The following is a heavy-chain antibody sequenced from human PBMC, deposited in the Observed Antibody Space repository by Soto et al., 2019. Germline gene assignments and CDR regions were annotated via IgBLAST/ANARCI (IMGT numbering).Heavy chain of an antibody. V-gene: IGHV4-30-4*01. D-gene: IGHD3-22*01. J-gene: IGHJ4*02. CDR2: IYYSGST. CDR3: ARVYYDNFFDY. Sequence: SETLSLTCTVSGGSISSGYYYWSWIRQPPGKGLEWIGYIYYSGSTYYNPSLKSRVTIALDRSKHQFSLKLSSVTAADTAVYYCARVYYDNFFDYWGQGTLVTVSS. CDR1: GGSISSGYYY.